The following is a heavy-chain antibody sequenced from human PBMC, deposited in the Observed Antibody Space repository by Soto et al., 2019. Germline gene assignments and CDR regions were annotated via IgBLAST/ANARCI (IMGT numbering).Heavy chain of an antibody. Sequence: AVKVSCKASGGTFSSYAISWVRQAPGQRLEWMGGIIPIFGTANYAQKFQGRVTITADKSTSTAYMELSSLRSEDTAVYYCARDLTSSSWYSNYYYYGMDVWGQGTTVTVSS. CDR3: ARDLTSSSWYSNYYYYGMDV. V-gene: IGHV1-69*06. D-gene: IGHD6-13*01. J-gene: IGHJ6*02. CDR2: IIPIFGTA. CDR1: GGTFSSYA.